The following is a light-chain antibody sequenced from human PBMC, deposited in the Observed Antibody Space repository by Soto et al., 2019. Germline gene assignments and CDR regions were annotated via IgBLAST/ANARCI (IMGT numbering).Light chain of an antibody. J-gene: IGLJ2*01. Sequence: SYELTQPPSVSVAPGQTARISCGGNNIGTKSVHWYQQKPGQAPILVVYDNSDRPSGIPERFSGSNSGNTATLTISRVEAGDEADYFCQVWDTSGDPVVFGGGTQLTVL. CDR1: NIGTKS. CDR3: QVWDTSGDPVV. V-gene: IGLV3-21*02. CDR2: DNS.